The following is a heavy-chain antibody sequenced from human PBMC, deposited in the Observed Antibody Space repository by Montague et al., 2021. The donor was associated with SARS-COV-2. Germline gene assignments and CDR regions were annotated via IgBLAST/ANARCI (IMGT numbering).Heavy chain of an antibody. J-gene: IGHJ4*02. CDR1: GDSISTSY. CDR3: VRVLDNRVRDY. D-gene: IGHD3/OR15-3a*01. V-gene: IGHV4-59*01. CDR2: VYYSGRS. Sequence: SETRSLTCTVSGDSISTSYWAWIRQPPGKGLEWIGYVYYSGRSSYNSSLKSRVTISVDTSKNQVSLNLRSVTAADTAVYYCVRVLDNRVRDYWGQGTLVTVSS.